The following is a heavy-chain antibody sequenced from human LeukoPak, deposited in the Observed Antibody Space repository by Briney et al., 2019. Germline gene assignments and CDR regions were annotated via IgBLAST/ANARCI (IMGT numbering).Heavy chain of an antibody. J-gene: IGHJ4*02. D-gene: IGHD6-19*01. CDR3: ARDLSSGWHYFDY. Sequence: GGSLRLSCAASGFTFSSYAMHWVRQAPGKGLEYVSSINTNGGRTYYANSVKGRFTISRDNSKNTLYLQMGSLRAEDMAVYYCARDLSSGWHYFDYWGQGTLVTVSS. CDR2: INTNGGRT. V-gene: IGHV3-64*01. CDR1: GFTFSSYA.